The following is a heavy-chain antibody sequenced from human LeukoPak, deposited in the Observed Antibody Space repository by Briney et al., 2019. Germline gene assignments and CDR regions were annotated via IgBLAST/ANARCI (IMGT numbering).Heavy chain of an antibody. CDR3: ARTCGSGSYGDY. Sequence: GGSLRLSCAASVFTFSDYYMSWIRHAPGKGLEWVSYISPTGSTTYYADSVKGRFTIARDNAKNSLYLQMNSLRAEDTAAYYCARTCGSGSYGDYWGQGILVTVSS. V-gene: IGHV3-11*01. D-gene: IGHD3-10*01. J-gene: IGHJ4*02. CDR2: ISPTGSTT. CDR1: VFTFSDYY.